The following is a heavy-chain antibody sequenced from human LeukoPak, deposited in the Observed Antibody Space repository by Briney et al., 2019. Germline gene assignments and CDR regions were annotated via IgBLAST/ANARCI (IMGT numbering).Heavy chain of an antibody. CDR3: AREGYDISDVLGFDY. CDR2: IYHSGST. V-gene: IGHV4-38-2*02. D-gene: IGHD3-9*01. Sequence: SETLSLTCAVSGYSISSGYYRGWIRPPPGKGLEWIGSIYHSGSTYYNPSLKSRVTISVDTSKNQFSLKLSSVTAADTAVYYCAREGYDISDVLGFDYWGQGTLVTVSS. CDR1: GYSISSGYY. J-gene: IGHJ4*02.